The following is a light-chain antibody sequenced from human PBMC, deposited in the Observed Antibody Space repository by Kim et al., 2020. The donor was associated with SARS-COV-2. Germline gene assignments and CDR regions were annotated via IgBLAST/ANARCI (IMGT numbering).Light chain of an antibody. CDR2: GAS. Sequence: SPGERATLSCRASQSVSSNLAWYQQKPGQAPRLLIYGASTRATGIPARFSGSGSGTEFTLTISSLQSEDFAVYYCQQYNNGPPWTFGQGTKVDIK. CDR3: QQYNNGPPWT. J-gene: IGKJ1*01. CDR1: QSVSSN. V-gene: IGKV3-15*01.